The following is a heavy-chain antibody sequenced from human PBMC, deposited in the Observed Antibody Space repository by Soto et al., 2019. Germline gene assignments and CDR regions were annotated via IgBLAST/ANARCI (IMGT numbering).Heavy chain of an antibody. V-gene: IGHV6-1*01. Sequence: QVQLQQSGPGLVKPSQTLSLTCAISGDSVSSNSAAWNWIRQSPSRGLEWLGRTYYRSKWYNDYAVSVKSRITINPDTSKNPFSLQLNSVTPEDTAVYYCARGLKFYLSSPNGPRDHLTGNTGYYYYYGMDVW. CDR1: GDSVSSNSAA. J-gene: IGHJ6*01. CDR2: TYYRSKWYN. D-gene: IGHD1-7*01. CDR3: ARGLKFYLSSPNGPRDHLTGNTGYYYYYGMDV.